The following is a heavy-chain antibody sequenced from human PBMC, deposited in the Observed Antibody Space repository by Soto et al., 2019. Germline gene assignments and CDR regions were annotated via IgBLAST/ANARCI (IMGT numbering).Heavy chain of an antibody. Sequence: PSETLSLTCTVSGGSISSSSYYWGWIRQPPGKGLEWIGSIYYSGSTYYNPSLKSRVTISVDTSKNQFSLKLSSVTAADTAVYYCARLKLAAADAYYAYGMEAWGKGTTVTVSS. CDR2: IYYSGST. D-gene: IGHD6-13*01. J-gene: IGHJ6*04. CDR3: ARLKLAAADAYYAYGMEA. CDR1: GGSISSSSYY. V-gene: IGHV4-39*01.